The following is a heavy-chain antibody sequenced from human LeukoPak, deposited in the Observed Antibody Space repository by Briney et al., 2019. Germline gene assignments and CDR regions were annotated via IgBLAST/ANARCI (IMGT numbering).Heavy chain of an antibody. CDR3: AKDTPLSDTLEY. J-gene: IGHJ4*02. CDR2: ISWNSGNI. Sequence: GRSLRLSCAASGFTFDDYAMHWVRQAPGKGLEWVSGISWNSGNIGYADSVKGRFTISRDNAKISLYLQMNSLRAEDTAVYYCAKDTPLSDTLEYWGQGTLVTVSS. D-gene: IGHD2-2*02. CDR1: GFTFDDYA. V-gene: IGHV3-9*01.